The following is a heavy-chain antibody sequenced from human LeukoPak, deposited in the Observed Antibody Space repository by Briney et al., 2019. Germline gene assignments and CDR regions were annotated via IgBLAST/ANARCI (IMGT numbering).Heavy chain of an antibody. CDR1: GGSISSYY. Sequence: SETLSLTCTVSGGSISSYYWSWIRQPAGRGLEWIGRIQTSGSTNYNPSLKSRVTMSVDTSKNKFSLKVNSVTAADAAVYYCARVGSGWSFDYWGQGTLVTVSS. D-gene: IGHD6-19*01. V-gene: IGHV4-4*07. CDR3: ARVGSGWSFDY. J-gene: IGHJ4*02. CDR2: IQTSGST.